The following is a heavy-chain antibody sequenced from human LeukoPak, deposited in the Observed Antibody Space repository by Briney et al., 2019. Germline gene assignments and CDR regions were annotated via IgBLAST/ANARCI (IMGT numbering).Heavy chain of an antibody. D-gene: IGHD6-6*01. J-gene: IGHJ4*02. CDR1: GFTFSSYA. Sequence: GGSLRLSCAASGFTFSSYAMHWVRQAPGKGLGWVAVISYDGSNKYYADSVKGRFTISRDNSKNTLYLQMNSLRAEDTAVYYCARDREYSSLLDYWGQGTLVTVSS. CDR2: ISYDGSNK. V-gene: IGHV3-30-3*01. CDR3: ARDREYSSLLDY.